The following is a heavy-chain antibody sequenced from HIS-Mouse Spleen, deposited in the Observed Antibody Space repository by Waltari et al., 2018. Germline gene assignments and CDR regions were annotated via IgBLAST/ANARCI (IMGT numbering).Heavy chain of an antibody. D-gene: IGHD7-27*01. V-gene: IGHV3-53*01. CDR3: ARDDNWGFYY. Sequence: VQLVESGGGLIQHGGSLRLSCAASGFPVSSNYMTWVRQAPGKGLEWVSVMYSGGSTYYADSVKGRFTISRDNSKNTLYLQMNSLRAEDTAVYYCARDDNWGFYYWGQGTLVTVSS. CDR2: MYSGGST. CDR1: GFPVSSNY. J-gene: IGHJ4*02.